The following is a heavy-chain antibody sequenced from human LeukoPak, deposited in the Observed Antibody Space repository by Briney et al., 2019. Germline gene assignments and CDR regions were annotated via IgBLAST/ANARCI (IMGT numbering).Heavy chain of an antibody. V-gene: IGHV3-7*01. CDR3: ASRTGLRYFDWLDY. CDR2: IKQDGSEK. D-gene: IGHD3-9*01. Sequence: GGSLRLSCAASGFTFSSYWMSWVRQAPGKGLEWVANIKQDGSEKYYVDSVKGRFTISRDNAKNSLYLQMNSLRAEDTAVYYCASRTGLRYFDWLDYWGQGTLVTVSS. CDR1: GFTFSSYW. J-gene: IGHJ4*02.